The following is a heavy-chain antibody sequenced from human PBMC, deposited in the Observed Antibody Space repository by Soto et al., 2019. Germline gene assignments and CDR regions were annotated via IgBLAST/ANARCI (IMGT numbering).Heavy chain of an antibody. Sequence: YTSTNFGGRRILQKTGKGLEWMGIIYPGDSDTRYSPSFQGQVTISADKSISTAYLQWSSLKASDTAMYYCVLSQDGSGSRGCSAVSAFRGHGTTVTGSS. J-gene: IGHJ6*02. D-gene: IGHD3-22*01. CDR3: VLSQDGSGSRGCSAVSAF. CDR2: IYPGDSDT. CDR1: YTSTNFG. V-gene: IGHV5-51*01.